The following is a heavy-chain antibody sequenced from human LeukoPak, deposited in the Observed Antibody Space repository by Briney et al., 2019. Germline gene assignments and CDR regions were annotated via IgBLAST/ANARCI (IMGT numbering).Heavy chain of an antibody. CDR2: IYPGDSDT. CDR3: ARHAYCSSTSCYNTELSSMDV. CDR1: GYSFTSYW. Sequence: GESLKISCKASGYSFTSYWIGWVRQMPGKGLEWMGIIYPGDSDTRYSPSFQGQVTISADKSISTAYLQWSSLKASDTAMYYFARHAYCSSTSCYNTELSSMDVWGQGTTVTVPS. D-gene: IGHD2-2*01. V-gene: IGHV5-51*01. J-gene: IGHJ6*02.